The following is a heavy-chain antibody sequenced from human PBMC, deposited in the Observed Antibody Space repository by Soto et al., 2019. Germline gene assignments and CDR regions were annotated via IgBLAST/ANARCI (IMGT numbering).Heavy chain of an antibody. D-gene: IGHD3-10*01. V-gene: IGHV3-33*01. CDR3: ARDSGLGVANSGFDL. Sequence: QVQVVESGGGVVQPGRSLRLSCAASGFTFSSYGMHWVRQAPGEGLEWVGGVWYDGSKIYYGDSVKGRLTISRDNSSNTLYLEMNSLRADDTGVYYCARDSGLGVANSGFDLWGQGTTVTVSS. CDR2: VWYDGSKI. J-gene: IGHJ3*01. CDR1: GFTFSSYG.